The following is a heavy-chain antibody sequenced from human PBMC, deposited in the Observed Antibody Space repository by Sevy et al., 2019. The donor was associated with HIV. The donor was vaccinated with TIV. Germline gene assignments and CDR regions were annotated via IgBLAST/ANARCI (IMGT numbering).Heavy chain of an antibody. CDR3: ARSYFGSGTSYGMDV. J-gene: IGHJ6*02. CDR1: GFTFSSYW. CDR2: IKQDGSEK. V-gene: IGHV3-7*01. D-gene: IGHD3-10*01. Sequence: GGSLRLSCAASGFTFSSYWMSWVRQAPGKGLEWVANIKQDGSEKYYVDSVKGRFTISRDNPKSSLYMQWNSLRAEDTAIYYCARSYFGSGTSYGMDVWGQGTTVTVSS.